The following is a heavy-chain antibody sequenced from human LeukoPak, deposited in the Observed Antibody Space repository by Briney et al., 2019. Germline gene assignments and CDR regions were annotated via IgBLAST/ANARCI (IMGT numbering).Heavy chain of an antibody. CDR2: ISLAGQT. J-gene: IGHJ4*02. CDR3: SRESRPFCPFGY. CDR1: GGSISGTNW. V-gene: IGHV4-4*02. Sequence: SGTLSLTCGVSGGSISGTNWWRWVRQPPGQGLEWIGEISLAGQTSYNPSLNGRVTMSLDKSSNQLSLHLTSVTAADTATYYCSRESRPFCPFGYWGQGTLVIVSS.